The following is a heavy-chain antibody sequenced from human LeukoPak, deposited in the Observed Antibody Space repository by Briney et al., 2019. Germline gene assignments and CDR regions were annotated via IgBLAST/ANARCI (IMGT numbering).Heavy chain of an antibody. CDR3: ARDFLGYCSGGSCFPDY. D-gene: IGHD2-15*01. Sequence: GGSLRLSCAASGFTFSSYSMNWVRQAPGKGLEWVSSISSSSSYIYYADSVKGRFTISRDNAKNSLYLQMNSLRAEDTAVYYCARDFLGYCSGGSCFPDYWGQGTLVTVSS. V-gene: IGHV3-21*01. J-gene: IGHJ4*02. CDR1: GFTFSSYS. CDR2: ISSSSSYI.